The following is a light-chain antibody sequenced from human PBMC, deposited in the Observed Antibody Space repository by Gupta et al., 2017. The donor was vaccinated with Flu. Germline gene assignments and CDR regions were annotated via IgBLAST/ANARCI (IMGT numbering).Light chain of an antibody. V-gene: IGKV3-15*01. J-gene: IGKJ2*01. Sequence: PATLSMSPGEGATLSCRASQSVSSNLAWYQQKPGQAPRLLIYGASTRATGIPARFSGSGSGTEFTLTISSLQSVDFAVYSCQQYNSWPRTFGQGTKLEIK. CDR2: GAS. CDR3: QQYNSWPRT. CDR1: QSVSSN.